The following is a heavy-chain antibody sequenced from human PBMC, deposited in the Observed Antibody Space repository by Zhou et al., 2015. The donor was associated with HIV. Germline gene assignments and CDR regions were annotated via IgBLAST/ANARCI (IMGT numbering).Heavy chain of an antibody. CDR2: IIPIFGTA. V-gene: IGHV1-69*12. D-gene: IGHD6-13*01. J-gene: IGHJ4*02. CDR1: GGTFSSYT. CDR3: ARDRDRREAAAATLGY. Sequence: QVQLVQSGAEVKKPGSSVKVSCKASGGTFSSYTISWVRQAPGQGLEWMGGIIPIFGTANYAQKFQGRVTITADESTSTAYMELSSLRSEDTAVYYCARDRDRREAAAATLGYWGQGTLVTVSS.